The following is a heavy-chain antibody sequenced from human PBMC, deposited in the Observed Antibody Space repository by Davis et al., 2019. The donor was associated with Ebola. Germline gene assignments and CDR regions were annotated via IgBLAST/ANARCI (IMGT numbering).Heavy chain of an antibody. Sequence: KVSCKGSGYSFTSYWIGWVRQMPGKGLEWMGIIYPGDSDTRYSPSFQGQVTISADKSISTAYLQWSSLKASDTDMYYCARRYCSSDDCYTGGDAFDIWGQGTMVTVSS. CDR2: IYPGDSDT. D-gene: IGHD2-2*01. CDR3: ARRYCSSDDCYTGGDAFDI. CDR1: GYSFTSYW. V-gene: IGHV5-51*01. J-gene: IGHJ3*02.